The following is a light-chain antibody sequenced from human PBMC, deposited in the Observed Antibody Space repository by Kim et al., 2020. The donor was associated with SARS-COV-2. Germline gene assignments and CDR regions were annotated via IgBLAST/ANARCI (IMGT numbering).Light chain of an antibody. V-gene: IGLV3-19*01. CDR2: DKN. CDR3: NSRDRDSTGNLYV. J-gene: IGLJ1*01. CDR1: SLRRYY. Sequence: SSELTQDPAVSVALGQTDRITCQGDSLRRYYASWYQQKPGQAPVLVMYDKNNRPSGIPDRFSGSSSGNTATLTLTGAQAADEADYYCNSRDRDSTGNLYVFGPGTKVTVL.